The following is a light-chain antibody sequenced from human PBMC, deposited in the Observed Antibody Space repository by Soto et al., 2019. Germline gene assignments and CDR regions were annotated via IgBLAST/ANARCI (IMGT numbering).Light chain of an antibody. J-gene: IGKJ5*01. CDR3: QQYNNWPPST. CDR2: GAS. V-gene: IGKV3-15*01. CDR1: QSVSSN. Sequence: EIVLTQSPATLSVSPGERATLSCRASQSVSSNLAWYQQRPGQGPRLLIYGASTRATGVPARFSGSGSGTEFTLTISSLQSEDFALYYCQQYNNWPPSTVGQGTRLESK.